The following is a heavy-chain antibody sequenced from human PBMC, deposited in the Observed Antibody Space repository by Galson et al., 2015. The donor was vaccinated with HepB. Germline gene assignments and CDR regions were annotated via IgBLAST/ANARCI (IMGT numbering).Heavy chain of an antibody. CDR3: ARDSLIIRFVRYYYYGMDV. V-gene: IGHV3-48*04. CDR2: ISGSSSTI. CDR1: GFIFSNYG. J-gene: IGHJ6*02. D-gene: IGHD3-3*01. Sequence: SLRLSCAASGFIFSNYGMNWVRQAPGMGPEWVSYISGSSSTIYYADSVKGRFTISRDNAKNSLYLQMNSLRAEDTAVYYCARDSLIIRFVRYYYYGMDVWGQGTTVTVSS.